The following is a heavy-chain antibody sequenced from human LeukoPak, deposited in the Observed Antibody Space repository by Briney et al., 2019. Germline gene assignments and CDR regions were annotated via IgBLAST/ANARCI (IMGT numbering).Heavy chain of an antibody. Sequence: GGSLRLSCAASGFTFSSSAMSWVRQAPGKGLEWVSAISNNGGYTYYADSVQGRFTISRDNSKSTLCLQMNSLRAEDTAVYYCARDLGYCTNGVCHTRFDYWGQGALVTVSS. D-gene: IGHD2-8*01. CDR1: GFTFSSSA. V-gene: IGHV3-23*01. CDR2: ISNNGGYT. J-gene: IGHJ4*02. CDR3: ARDLGYCTNGVCHTRFDY.